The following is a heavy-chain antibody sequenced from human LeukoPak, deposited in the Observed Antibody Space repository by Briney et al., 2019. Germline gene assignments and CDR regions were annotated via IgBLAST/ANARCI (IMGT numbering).Heavy chain of an antibody. J-gene: IGHJ4*02. CDR2: INHSGST. Sequence: SETLSLTCAVYGGSFSGYYWSWIRQPPGKGLEWIGEINHSGSTNYNPSLKSRVTISVDTSKNQFSLKLSSVTAADTAVYYCARRRPLYYGSGSYSREFDYWGQGTLVTVPS. V-gene: IGHV4-34*01. CDR1: GGSFSGYY. CDR3: ARRRPLYYGSGSYSREFDY. D-gene: IGHD3-10*01.